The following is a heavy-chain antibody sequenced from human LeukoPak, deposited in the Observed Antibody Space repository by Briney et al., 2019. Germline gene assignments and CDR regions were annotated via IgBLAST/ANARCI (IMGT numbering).Heavy chain of an antibody. CDR1: EFSFSNYA. CDR2: VSHDGSKK. J-gene: IGHJ4*02. CDR3: ATPLDYYDSSGYHQGGD. V-gene: IGHV3-30*04. Sequence: GGSLRLSCAASEFSFSNYAVHWVRQAPGKGLEWVAVVSHDGSKKYYADSVRGRFTISRDNYKNTLYLQMDSLRAEDTAVYYCATPLDYYDSSGYHQGGDWGQGTLVTVSS. D-gene: IGHD3-22*01.